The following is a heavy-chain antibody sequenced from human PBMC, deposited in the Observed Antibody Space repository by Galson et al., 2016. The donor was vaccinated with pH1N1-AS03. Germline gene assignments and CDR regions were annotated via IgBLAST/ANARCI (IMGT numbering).Heavy chain of an antibody. CDR2: ITSSGGSGSTI. Sequence: SLRLSCAASLASGFTFSGYYMHWVRQAPGKGLEWISCITSSGGSGSTIYYADSVKGRFTISRDNAKNSLYLQMNSLRADDTAVYFCARGWYDIWTGYLVDPFDYWGQGALVTVSS. CDR1: LASGFTFSGYY. V-gene: IGHV3-11*01. J-gene: IGHJ4*02. D-gene: IGHD3-9*01. CDR3: ARGWYDIWTGYLVDPFDY.